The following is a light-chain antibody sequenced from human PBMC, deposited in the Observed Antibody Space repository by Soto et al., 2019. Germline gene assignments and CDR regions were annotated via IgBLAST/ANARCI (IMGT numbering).Light chain of an antibody. CDR1: QTVLSVSTNQYY. J-gene: IGKJ4*01. Sequence: DIVMTQSPDSLTVSLGERATISCRSSQTVLSVSTNQYYLTWYQQKPGQPPKLLIYWASTRESGVPERFSGSGSGTNFTLTISSLQAEDVAVYYCQQRVDWLTFGGGTKLEIK. CDR3: QQRVDWLT. V-gene: IGKV4-1*01. CDR2: WAS.